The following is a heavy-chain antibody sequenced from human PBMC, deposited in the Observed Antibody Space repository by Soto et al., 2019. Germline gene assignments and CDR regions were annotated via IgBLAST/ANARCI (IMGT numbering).Heavy chain of an antibody. V-gene: IGHV3-7*03. Sequence: DVKLVESGGGMVQPGDSLSLSCEVSGFIFSMYSMSWVRQTPGKGLEWVAKIPQDGVDGHYADAVKGRFTISRDNGKNSLYLPMNNLRAEDTAVYYCARDHLILPAHDFFYGSDVWGRGATVTVSS. CDR1: GFIFSMYS. CDR2: IPQDGVDG. D-gene: IGHD2-21*02. CDR3: ARDHLILPAHDFFYGSDV. J-gene: IGHJ6*02.